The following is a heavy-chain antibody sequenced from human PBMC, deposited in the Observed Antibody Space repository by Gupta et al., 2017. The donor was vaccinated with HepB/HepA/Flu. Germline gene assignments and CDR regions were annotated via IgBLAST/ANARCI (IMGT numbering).Heavy chain of an antibody. J-gene: IGHJ3*01. CDR1: GFTVRDIY. CDR2: IYRGGTT. D-gene: IGHD2-15*01. V-gene: IGHV3-66*01. CDR3: ARVVVVSGQILSFDV. Sequence: EVVLVESGGGVVQPGGSLRISWAASGFTVRDIYLPWVRQAPGKGLEWVSSIYRGGTTYYADSVKGRVIISRDNSKNTLYLQMNSLRAEDTDMYYCARVVVVSGQILSFDVWGQGTLATVSS.